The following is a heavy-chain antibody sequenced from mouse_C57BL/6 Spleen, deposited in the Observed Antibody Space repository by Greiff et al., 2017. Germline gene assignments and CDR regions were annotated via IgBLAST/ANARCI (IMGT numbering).Heavy chain of an antibody. J-gene: IGHJ1*03. D-gene: IGHD1-1*01. Sequence: EVHLVESGGGLVQPGGSLKLSCAASGFTFSDYGMAWVRQAPRKGPEWVAFISNLAYSIYYADTVKGRITISRENAKNTLYLEMSSLRSEDTAMYYCARQHYGSSYGYFDVWGTGTTVTVSS. CDR3: ARQHYGSSYGYFDV. CDR2: ISNLAYSI. V-gene: IGHV5-15*01. CDR1: GFTFSDYG.